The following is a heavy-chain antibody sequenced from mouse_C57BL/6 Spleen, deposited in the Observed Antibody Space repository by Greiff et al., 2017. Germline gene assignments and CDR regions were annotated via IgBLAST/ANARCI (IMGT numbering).Heavy chain of an antibody. CDR1: GYTFTSYG. Sequence: QVQLKESGAELVRPGASVKLSCTASGYTFTSYGISWVKQRTGQGLEWIGEIYPRSGNTYYNEKFKGKATLTADKSSSTAYMELRSLTSEDAAVYFCAREDLCYDSGPPDYWGQGTTLTVSS. V-gene: IGHV1-81*01. D-gene: IGHD1-1*01. CDR2: IYPRSGNT. CDR3: AREDLCYDSGPPDY. J-gene: IGHJ2*01.